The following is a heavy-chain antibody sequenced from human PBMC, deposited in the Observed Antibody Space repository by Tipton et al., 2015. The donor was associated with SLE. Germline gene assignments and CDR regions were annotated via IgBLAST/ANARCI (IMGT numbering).Heavy chain of an antibody. J-gene: IGHJ3*02. Sequence: SLRLSCAASGFTFSSYSMNWVRQAPGKGLEWVSAISGSGGSTYYADSMKGRFTISRDNSKNTLYLQMNSLRAEDTAVYYCAKDLGPRSTGPGAFDIWGQGTMVTVSS. CDR1: GFTFSSYS. CDR2: ISGSGGST. V-gene: IGHV3-23*01. CDR3: AKDLGPRSTGPGAFDI. D-gene: IGHD2-2*01.